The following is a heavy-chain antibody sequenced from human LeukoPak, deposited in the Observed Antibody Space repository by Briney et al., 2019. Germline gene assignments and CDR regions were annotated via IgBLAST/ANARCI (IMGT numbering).Heavy chain of an antibody. V-gene: IGHV1-2*02. Sequence: ASVKVSCKATGYTFTGYYMHWVRQAPGQGLEWMGWINPNSGGTNYAQKFHGRVTMTRDTSISTAYMELSRLRSDDTAVYYCERGASYDFWSGSPREGFDYWGQGTLVTVSS. J-gene: IGHJ4*02. CDR1: GYTFTGYY. CDR3: ERGASYDFWSGSPREGFDY. CDR2: INPNSGGT. D-gene: IGHD3-3*01.